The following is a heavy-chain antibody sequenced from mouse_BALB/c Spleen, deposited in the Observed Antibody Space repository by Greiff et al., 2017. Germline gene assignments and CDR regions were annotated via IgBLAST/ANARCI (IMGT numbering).Heavy chain of an antibody. V-gene: IGHV1-69*02. CDR2: IYPSDSYT. J-gene: IGHJ2*01. D-gene: IGHD2-14*01. CDR3: TRSGNYRYDY. CDR1: GYTFTSYW. Sequence: QVQLQQPGAELVRPGASVKLSCKASGYTFTSYWINWVKQRPGQGLEWIGNIYPSDSYTNYNRKFKDKATLTVDKSSSTAYMQLSSPTSEDSAVYYCTRSGNYRYDYWGQGTTLTVSS.